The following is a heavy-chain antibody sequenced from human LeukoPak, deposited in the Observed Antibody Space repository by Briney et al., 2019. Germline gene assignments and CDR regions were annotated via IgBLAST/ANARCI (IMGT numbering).Heavy chain of an antibody. Sequence: GSLRLSCVASGFSFRNYAIHWVREAPGKGLEYVSVINTDGRITYYADSVKGRFTISRDNSKNTVYLQMGSLRGEDMAVYYCTRDGGSFCDFDYWGQGALVTVSS. CDR3: TRDGGSFCDFDY. CDR1: GFSFRNYA. D-gene: IGHD1-26*01. CDR2: INTDGRIT. J-gene: IGHJ4*02. V-gene: IGHV3-64*02.